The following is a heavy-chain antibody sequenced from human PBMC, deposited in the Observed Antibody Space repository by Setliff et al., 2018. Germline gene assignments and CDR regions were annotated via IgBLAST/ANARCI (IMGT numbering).Heavy chain of an antibody. CDR3: AKARLPGTFYFDL. V-gene: IGHV1-69*10. D-gene: IGHD6-13*01. J-gene: IGHJ4*02. CDR1: GGTFSTYA. Sequence: PRASVKVSCKASGGTFSTYAISWVRQAPGQGLEWMGGIIPMVGIANYAQKFQGGITITADKSTNTAYMELNSLRSEDTAVYFCAKARLPGTFYFDLWGQGTQVTSPQ. CDR2: IIPMVGIA.